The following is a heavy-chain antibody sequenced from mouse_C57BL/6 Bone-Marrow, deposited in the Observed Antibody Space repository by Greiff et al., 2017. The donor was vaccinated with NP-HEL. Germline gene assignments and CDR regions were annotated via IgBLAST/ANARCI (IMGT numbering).Heavy chain of an antibody. CDR3: FYYYGSSTPSFDY. Sequence: EVQLQQSGAELVRPGSSVKMSCKTSGYTFTSYGINWVKQRPGQGLEWIGYIYIGNGYTEYNEKFKGKATLTSDTSSSTAYMQLSSLTSEDSAIXVCFYYYGSSTPSFDYWGQGTTLTVSS. CDR1: GYTFTSYG. V-gene: IGHV1-58*01. J-gene: IGHJ2*01. D-gene: IGHD1-1*01. CDR2: IYIGNGYT.